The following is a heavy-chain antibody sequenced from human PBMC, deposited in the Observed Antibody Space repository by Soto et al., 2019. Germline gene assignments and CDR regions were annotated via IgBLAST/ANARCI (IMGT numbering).Heavy chain of an antibody. Sequence: QVQLQESGPGLVKTSETLSLTCSVSGGSISSRSHYWGWIRQSPGKHLEWIGSSFYRGSTHYNPSLKTRVTIAVDTSKSQVALNLYSVTAADTAVYYCATADGFGVVTPFFEYWGQGILVTVSS. CDR2: SFYRGST. V-gene: IGHV4-39*01. CDR1: GGSISSRSHY. D-gene: IGHD3-3*01. J-gene: IGHJ4*02. CDR3: ATADGFGVVTPFFEY.